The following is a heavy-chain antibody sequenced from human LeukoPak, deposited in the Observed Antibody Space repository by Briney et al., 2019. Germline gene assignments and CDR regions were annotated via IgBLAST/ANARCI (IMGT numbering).Heavy chain of an antibody. CDR2: ITISGSTI. V-gene: IGHV3-48*03. Sequence: GGSLRLSCAASGFTFYSYEMNWVRQAPGKGLEWVSYITISGSTIYYADSVKGRFTISRDNAKNSLYLQMNSLRAEDTAVYYCAELGITMIGGVWGKGTTVTISS. D-gene: IGHD3-10*02. CDR3: AELGITMIGGV. J-gene: IGHJ6*04. CDR1: GFTFYSYE.